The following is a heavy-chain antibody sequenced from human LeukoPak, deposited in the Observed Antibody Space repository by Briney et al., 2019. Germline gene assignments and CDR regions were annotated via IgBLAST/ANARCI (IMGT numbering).Heavy chain of an antibody. CDR1: GGTFSSYA. CDR3: ARTVVGATTDDAFDI. J-gene: IGHJ3*02. Sequence: ASVKVSFKASGGTFSSYAISWVRQAPGQGLEWMGRIIPIFGTANYVQKFQGRVTITTDESTSTAYMELSNLRSKDTAVYYCARTVVGATTDDAFDIWGQGTMVTVSS. V-gene: IGHV1-69*05. D-gene: IGHD1-26*01. CDR2: IIPIFGTA.